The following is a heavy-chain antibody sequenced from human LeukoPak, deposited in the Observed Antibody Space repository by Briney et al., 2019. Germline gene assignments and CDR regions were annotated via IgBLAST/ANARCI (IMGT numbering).Heavy chain of an antibody. J-gene: IGHJ4*02. CDR1: GFSFSNHW. V-gene: IGHV3-7*01. Sequence: PGGSLRLSCAASGFSFSNHWMIRVRQAPGKGLEWVANIKQDGREKYYADSVKGRFTISRDNAKNSLYLQMNSLRAEDTAVYYCARERVVTRYFDYWGQGTQVTVSS. CDR2: IKQDGREK. CDR3: ARERVVTRYFDY.